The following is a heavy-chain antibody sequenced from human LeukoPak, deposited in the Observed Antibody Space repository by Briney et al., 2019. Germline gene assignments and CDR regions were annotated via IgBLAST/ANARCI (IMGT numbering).Heavy chain of an antibody. J-gene: IGHJ5*02. CDR1: GYTFTSYD. CDR2: MNPNSGNT. CDR3: ARVRIAARPWWFDP. D-gene: IGHD6-6*01. V-gene: IGHV1-8*01. Sequence: VASVKVSCKATGYTFTSYDINLVRQATGQGLEWMGWMNPNSGNTGYAQKFQGRVTMTRNTSISTAYMELSSLRSEDTAVYYCARVRIAARPWWFDPWGQGTLVTVSS.